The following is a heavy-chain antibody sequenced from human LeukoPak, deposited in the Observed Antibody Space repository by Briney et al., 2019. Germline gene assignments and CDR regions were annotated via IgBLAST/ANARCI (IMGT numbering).Heavy chain of an antibody. CDR3: ARSFGASQQYTSSWNYYYMDV. V-gene: IGHV1-46*01. CDR2: INPSGGST. J-gene: IGHJ6*03. Sequence: ASVKVPCKASGYTFTNYYVHWVRQAPGQGLEWMGIINPSGGSTSYPQKFQGRVTMTRDMSTSTVYMELSSLRSEDTAVFYCARSFGASQQYTSSWNYYYMDVWGEGTTVTVSS. D-gene: IGHD6-13*01. CDR1: GYTFTNYY.